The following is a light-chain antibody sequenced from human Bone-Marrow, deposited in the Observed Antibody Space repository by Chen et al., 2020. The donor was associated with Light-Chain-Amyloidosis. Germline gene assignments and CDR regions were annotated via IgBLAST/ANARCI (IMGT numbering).Light chain of an antibody. CDR2: DDS. Sequence: SYVLTQPSSVSVAPGQTATIACGGNNIGSTSVHWYQQTPVQAPLLVVYDDSDRPSGIPERLSGSNSVNTATLTISRVDAGDEADYYCQVWDRSSDRPVFGGGTKLTVL. V-gene: IGLV3-21*02. CDR1: NIGSTS. J-gene: IGLJ3*02. CDR3: QVWDRSSDRPV.